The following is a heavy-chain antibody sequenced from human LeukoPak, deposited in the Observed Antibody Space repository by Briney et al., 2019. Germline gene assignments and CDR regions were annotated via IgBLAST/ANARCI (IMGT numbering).Heavy chain of an antibody. CDR1: GYSFTDYG. CDR2: ISAGNGNT. CDR3: ARMEWNDFWDYYYYGMDV. J-gene: IGHJ6*04. Sequence: GASVKVSCKASGYSFTDYGVHWVRQAPGQRLEWLGWISAGNGNTKYSQKFQGRVTITRDTSASTAYMELRGLRSEDTAVYYCARMEWNDFWDYYYYGMDVWGKGTTVTVSS. V-gene: IGHV1-3*01. D-gene: IGHD1-1*01.